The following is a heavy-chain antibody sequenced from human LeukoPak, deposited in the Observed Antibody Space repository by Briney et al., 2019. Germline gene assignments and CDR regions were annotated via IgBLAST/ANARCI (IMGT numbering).Heavy chain of an antibody. D-gene: IGHD6-19*01. CDR3: ARHKTMAGFDY. Sequence: PSETLSLTCAVYGGSFSGYYWTWVRQPPGKGLEWIGLSFHTGTTHHNPSLKSRVTMSVDTSNNQCSMKLTSVTAADTAVYYCARHKTMAGFDYWGQGTLVTVAS. CDR1: GGSFSGYY. V-gene: IGHV4-34*12. J-gene: IGHJ4*02. CDR2: SFHTGTT.